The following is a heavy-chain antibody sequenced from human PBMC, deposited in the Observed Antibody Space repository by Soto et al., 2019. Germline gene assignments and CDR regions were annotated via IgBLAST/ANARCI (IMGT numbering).Heavy chain of an antibody. CDR2: IWYDGSNK. V-gene: IGHV3-33*06. Sequence: PGGSLRLSCAASGFTFSSYGMHWVRQAPGKGLEWVAVIWYDGSNKYYADSVKGRFTISRDNSKNTLYLQMNSLRAEDTAVYYCAKGLWQWRPTGAFDYWGQGTLVTVSS. CDR1: GFTFSSYG. D-gene: IGHD6-19*01. CDR3: AKGLWQWRPTGAFDY. J-gene: IGHJ4*02.